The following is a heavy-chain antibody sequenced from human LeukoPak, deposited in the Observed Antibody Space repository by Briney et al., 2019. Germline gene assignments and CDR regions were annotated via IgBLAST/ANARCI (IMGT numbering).Heavy chain of an antibody. V-gene: IGHV3-7*01. CDR2: IKQDESEE. CDR3: ARVGISEWLLEDY. J-gene: IGHJ4*02. CDR1: GFNMGSYW. Sequence: GGSLRLSCVASGFNMGSYWMSWVRQTPGKGLEWVANIKQDESEEYYVESVKGRFTISRDNAQNSVYLQMNNLRVEDAALYYCARVGISEWLLEDYWGQGTLVIVSS. D-gene: IGHD3-3*01.